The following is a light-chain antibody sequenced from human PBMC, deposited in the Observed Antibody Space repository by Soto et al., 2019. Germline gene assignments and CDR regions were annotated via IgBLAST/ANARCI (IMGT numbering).Light chain of an antibody. Sequence: QSALTQPASVSGSPGQSITISCTGTSSDVGSYNYVSWYHQHPGKAPKLMIYDVSNRPSGVSNRFSGSKSGNTASLTISGLQAEDEADYYCGSYTTSNTVVFGGGTKLTVL. J-gene: IGLJ2*01. V-gene: IGLV2-14*01. CDR3: GSYTTSNTVV. CDR1: SSDVGSYNY. CDR2: DVS.